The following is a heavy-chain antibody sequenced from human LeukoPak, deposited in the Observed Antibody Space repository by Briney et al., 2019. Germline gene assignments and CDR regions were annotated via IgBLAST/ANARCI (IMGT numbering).Heavy chain of an antibody. J-gene: IGHJ4*02. CDR3: ARAGLDSSGQHPHDY. CDR1: GFTLSDYA. D-gene: IGHD3-22*01. V-gene: IGHV3-66*02. Sequence: GGSLRLSCVAPGFTLSDYAMSWVRQAPGKGLEWVSVIYSGGNTFYADSVKGRFTISRDNSKNMLYLQMNSLRAEDTAVYYCARAGLDSSGQHPHDYWGQGTLVTVSS. CDR2: IYSGGNT.